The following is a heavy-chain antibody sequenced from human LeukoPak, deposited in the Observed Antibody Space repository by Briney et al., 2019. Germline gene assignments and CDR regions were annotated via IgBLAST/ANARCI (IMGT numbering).Heavy chain of an antibody. CDR3: AREGKLEQYYYYMDV. D-gene: IGHD1/OR15-1a*01. J-gene: IGHJ6*03. V-gene: IGHV3-48*04. CDR1: GFTFSSYG. CDR2: ISSSGSTI. Sequence: GGSLRLSCAASGFTFSSYGMHWVRQAPGKGLEWVSYISSSGSTIYYADSVKGRFTISRDNAKNSLYLQMNSLRAEDTAVYYCAREGKLEQYYYYMDVWGKGTTVTVSS.